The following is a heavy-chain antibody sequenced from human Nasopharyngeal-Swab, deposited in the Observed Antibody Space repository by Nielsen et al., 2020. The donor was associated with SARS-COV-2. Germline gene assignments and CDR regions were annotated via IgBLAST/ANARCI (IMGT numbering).Heavy chain of an antibody. CDR2: ISSSSSYI. CDR1: VFTFSSYS. D-gene: IGHD5/OR15-5a*01. V-gene: IGHV3-21*01. J-gene: IGHJ2*01. Sequence: GESLKISCAASVFTFSSYSMNWVRQAPGKGLEWVSSISSSSSYIYYADSVKGRFTISRDNAKNSLYLQMNSLRAEDTAVYYCARVSQRSHWYFDLWGRGTLVTVSS. CDR3: ARVSQRSHWYFDL.